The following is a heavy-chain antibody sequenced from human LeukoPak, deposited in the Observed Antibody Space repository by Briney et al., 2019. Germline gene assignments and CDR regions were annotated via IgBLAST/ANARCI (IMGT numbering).Heavy chain of an antibody. CDR2: IYYSGST. V-gene: IGHV4-39*02. CDR1: SGSISSSSYY. CDR3: ARRRYYDSTGYLD. J-gene: IGHJ1*01. D-gene: IGHD3-22*01. Sequence: PSETLSLTCTISSGSISSSSYYWGWIRQPPGKGLEWIADIYYSGSTYYNPSLKSRVSISIDTSNNHFSLRLSSVTARDTALYYCARRRYYDSTGYLDWGQGTLVTVS.